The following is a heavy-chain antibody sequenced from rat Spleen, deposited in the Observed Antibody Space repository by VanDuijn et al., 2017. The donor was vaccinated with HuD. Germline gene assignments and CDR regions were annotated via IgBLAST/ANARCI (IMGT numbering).Heavy chain of an antibody. CDR3: ARPHITIAAMNWFAY. CDR2: ISYEGTSA. V-gene: IGHV5-22*01. D-gene: IGHD1-2*01. Sequence: EVQLVESGPGLVQPGRSMKLSCAASGFTFSNYDMAWVRQAPTKGLEWVASISYEGTSAYFGDSVKGRFTISRDNAENTVYLQINSLRSEDTATYYCARPHITIAAMNWFAYWGQGTLVTVSS. CDR1: GFTFSNYD. J-gene: IGHJ3*01.